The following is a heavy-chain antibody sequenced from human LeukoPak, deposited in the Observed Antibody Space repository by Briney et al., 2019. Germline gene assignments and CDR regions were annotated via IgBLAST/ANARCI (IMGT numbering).Heavy chain of an antibody. J-gene: IGHJ6*03. CDR3: VKVFRTIPVAGTTFYYFYMDV. CDR1: GFTFSSYG. D-gene: IGHD6-19*01. CDR2: IRYDGSNK. Sequence: GGSLRLSCAASGFTFSSYGMHWVRQAPGKGLEWVAFIRYDGSNKYYADSVKGRFTISRDNSKDTLYLQMNSLRAEDTAVYFCVKVFRTIPVAGTTFYYFYMDVWGEGTTVTVSS. V-gene: IGHV3-30*02.